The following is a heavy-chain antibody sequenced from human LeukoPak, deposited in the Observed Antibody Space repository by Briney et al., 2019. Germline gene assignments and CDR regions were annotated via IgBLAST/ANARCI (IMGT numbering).Heavy chain of an antibody. CDR3: ARGHRTIKQDYFDY. V-gene: IGHV4-31*03. Sequence: PSETLSLTCTVSGGSISSGGYYWSWIRQHPGKGLEWIGYIYYSGSTYYNPSLKGRVTISVDTSKNQFSLKLSSVTAADTAVYYCARGHRTIKQDYFDYWGQGTLVTVSS. D-gene: IGHD2-2*01. J-gene: IGHJ4*02. CDR1: GGSISSGGYY. CDR2: IYYSGST.